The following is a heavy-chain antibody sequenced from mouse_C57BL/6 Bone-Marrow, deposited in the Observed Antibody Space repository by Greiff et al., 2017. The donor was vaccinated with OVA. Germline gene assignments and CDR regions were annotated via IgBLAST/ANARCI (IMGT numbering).Heavy chain of an antibody. D-gene: IGHD2-14*01. Sequence: QVHVKQPGAELVKPGASVKLSCKASGYTFTSYWMHWVKQRPGQGLEWIGMIHPNSGSTNYNEKFKSKATLTVDKSSSTAYMQLSSLTSEDSAVYYCAKGAYYRKEYWGQGTLVTVSA. V-gene: IGHV1-64*01. J-gene: IGHJ3*01. CDR3: AKGAYYRKEY. CDR1: GYTFTSYW. CDR2: IHPNSGST.